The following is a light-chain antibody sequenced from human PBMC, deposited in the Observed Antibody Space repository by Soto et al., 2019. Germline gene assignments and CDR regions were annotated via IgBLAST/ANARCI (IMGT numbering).Light chain of an antibody. CDR3: QQRSNWPS. CDR2: DAS. CDR1: QNLRSR. J-gene: IGKJ5*01. Sequence: DFQMTQSPSTLSASVGDRVTITCRASQNLRSRLAWFQQKPGKAPKLLIYDASSLESGVPQRFSGSGSGTDFTLTISSLEPEDFAVYYCQQRSNWPSFGQGTRLEIK. V-gene: IGKV1-5*01.